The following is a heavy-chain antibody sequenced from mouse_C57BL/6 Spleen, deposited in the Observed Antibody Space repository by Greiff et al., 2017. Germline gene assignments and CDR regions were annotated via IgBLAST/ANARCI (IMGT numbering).Heavy chain of an antibody. V-gene: IGHV1-80*01. Sequence: QVQLQQSGAELVKPGASVKISCKASGYAFSSYWMNWVKQRPGKGLEWIGQIYPGDGDTNYNGKFKGKATLTADKSSSTAYMQLSSLASEDSAVYFCARGDGNELEVDYWGQGTTLTVSS. CDR1: GYAFSSYW. CDR2: IYPGDGDT. D-gene: IGHD2-1*01. J-gene: IGHJ2*01. CDR3: ARGDGNELEVDY.